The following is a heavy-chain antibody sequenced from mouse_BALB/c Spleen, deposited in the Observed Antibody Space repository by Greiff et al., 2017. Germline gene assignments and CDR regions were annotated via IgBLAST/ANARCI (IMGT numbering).Heavy chain of an antibody. Sequence: EVKVEESGGGLVQPGGSLKLSCAASGFTFSSYTMSWVRQTPEKRLEWVAYISNGGGSTYYPDTVKGRFTISRDNAKNTLYLQMSSLKSEDTAMYYCARHGTAYYGNYDYAMDYWGQGTSVTVSA. CDR1: GFTFSSYT. V-gene: IGHV5-12-2*01. J-gene: IGHJ4*01. CDR3: ARHGTAYYGNYDYAMDY. D-gene: IGHD2-10*01. CDR2: ISNGGGST.